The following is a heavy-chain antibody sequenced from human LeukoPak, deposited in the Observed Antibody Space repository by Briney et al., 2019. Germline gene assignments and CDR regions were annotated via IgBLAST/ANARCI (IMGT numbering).Heavy chain of an antibody. V-gene: IGHV1-2*06. J-gene: IGHJ4*02. Sequence: VASVKVSCEASGYTFTAYSVHWVRQAPGQGLEWVGHINPNSGDTNYAQKFQGRVTMTRDTSISTAYMELSRLRSDDTAVYYCASDMATVTPGGYWGQGTLVTVSS. CDR3: ASDMATVTPGGY. D-gene: IGHD4-17*01. CDR2: INPNSGDT. CDR1: GYTFTAYS.